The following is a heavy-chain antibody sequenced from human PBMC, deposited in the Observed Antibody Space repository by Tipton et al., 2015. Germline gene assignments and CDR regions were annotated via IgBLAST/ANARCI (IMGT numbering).Heavy chain of an antibody. CDR2: IRSDGGGT. V-gene: IGHV3-64D*08. Sequence: SLRLSCAASGFIFSTYDMHWVRQAPGKGLEYVSAIRSDGGGTVYADSVKGRFTISRDNSKNTLYLQMSSLRPDDTAVYYCAKSLVSGDHQANPYYGMDVWGQGTTVTVSS. D-gene: IGHD2-21*01. CDR3: AKSLVSGDHQANPYYGMDV. J-gene: IGHJ6*02. CDR1: GFIFSTYD.